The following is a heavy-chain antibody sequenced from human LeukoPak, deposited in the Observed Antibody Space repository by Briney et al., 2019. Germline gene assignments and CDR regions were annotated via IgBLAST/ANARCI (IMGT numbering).Heavy chain of an antibody. CDR3: ARAPRSYYDSSGYYYDY. V-gene: IGHV5-51*01. CDR1: GYSFTSYW. CDR2: IYPGDSDT. J-gene: IGHJ4*02. D-gene: IGHD3-22*01. Sequence: GESLKISCKGSGYSFTSYWIGWVRQMPGKGLEWMGIIYPGDSDTRYSPSSQGQVTISADKSISTAYLQWSSLKASDTAMYYCARAPRSYYDSSGYYYDYWGQGTLVTVSS.